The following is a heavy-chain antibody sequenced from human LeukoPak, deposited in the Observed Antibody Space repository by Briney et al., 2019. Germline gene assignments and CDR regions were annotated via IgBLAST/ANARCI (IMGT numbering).Heavy chain of an antibody. J-gene: IGHJ6*02. CDR1: GGSISSSSYY. CDR3: AAPTAMGPYYYYGMDV. CDR2: IYYSWST. Sequence: SETLSLTCTVSGGSISSSSYYWGWIRQPPGKGLEWIGSIYYSWSTYYNPSLKSRVTISVDTSKNQFSLKLSSVTAADTAVYYCAAPTAMGPYYYYGMDVWGQGTTVTVSS. D-gene: IGHD5-18*01. V-gene: IGHV4-39*01.